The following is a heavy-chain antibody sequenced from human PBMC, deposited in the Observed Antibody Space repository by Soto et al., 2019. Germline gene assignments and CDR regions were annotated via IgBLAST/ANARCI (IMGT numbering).Heavy chain of an antibody. Sequence: EVQLLESGGGLVQPGGSMRLSCAASGFTFVSAGMSWVSQAPGKGLEWISGLSGSGGSTYYADSVKRRFTISRDTSKSTLYLQMHSLGVEDTAVYYCAKDSGSEHTDWGQGTLVTVS. D-gene: IGHD2-21*01. V-gene: IGHV3-23*01. CDR1: GFTFVSAG. J-gene: IGHJ1*01. CDR3: AKDSGSEHTD. CDR2: LSGSGGST.